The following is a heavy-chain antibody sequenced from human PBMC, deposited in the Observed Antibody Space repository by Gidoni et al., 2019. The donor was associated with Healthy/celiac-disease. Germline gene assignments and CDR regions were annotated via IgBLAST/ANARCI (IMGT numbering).Heavy chain of an antibody. J-gene: IGHJ2*01. CDR1: GFTFSSYE. D-gene: IGHD4-17*01. CDR3: ARDSPPGSYYGDSDSYWYFDL. Sequence: EVQLVESGGGLVQPGGSLRLSCAASGFTFSSYEMIWVRQAPGKGLEWVSYISSSGSTIDYADSVKGRFTISRDNAKNSLYLQMNSLRAEDTAVYYCARDSPPGSYYGDSDSYWYFDLWGRGTLVTVSS. V-gene: IGHV3-48*03. CDR2: ISSSGSTI.